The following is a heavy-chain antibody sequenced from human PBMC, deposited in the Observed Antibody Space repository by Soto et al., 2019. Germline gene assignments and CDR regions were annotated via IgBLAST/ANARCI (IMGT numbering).Heavy chain of an antibody. CDR3: ARGGVVVKGNWFDA. V-gene: IGHV4-59*01. J-gene: IGHJ5*02. Sequence: SETLSLTCTVSGGSISSYYWSWIRQPPGKGLEWIGYIYYSGSTNHNPSIKSRVTISVDTSKNQFSLKLSSVTAADTAVYYCARGGVVVKGNWFDAWGQGTLVTVSS. CDR1: GGSISSYY. CDR2: IYYSGST. D-gene: IGHD3-22*01.